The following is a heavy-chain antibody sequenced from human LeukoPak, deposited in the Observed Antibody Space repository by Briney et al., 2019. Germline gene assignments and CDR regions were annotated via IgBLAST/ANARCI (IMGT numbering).Heavy chain of an antibody. CDR1: GFTFSSYA. D-gene: IGHD3-9*01. J-gene: IGHJ4*02. CDR3: TRWALLTEPNRDILTEY. Sequence: GGSLRLSCAASGFTFSSYAMSWVRQAPGKGLEWVSAISGSGGSTYYADSVKGRFTISRDNSKNTLYLQMNSLRAEDTAVYYCTRWALLTEPNRDILTEYWGQGTLVTVSS. CDR2: ISGSGGST. V-gene: IGHV3-23*01.